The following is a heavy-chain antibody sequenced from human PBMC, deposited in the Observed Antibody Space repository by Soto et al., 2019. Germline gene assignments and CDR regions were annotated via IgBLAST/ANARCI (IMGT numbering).Heavy chain of an antibody. CDR1: GCTFTSYG. V-gene: IGHV1-3*01. D-gene: IGHD6-19*01. J-gene: IGHJ4*01. Sequence: GASVKVSCKASGCTFTSYGVHWLRPAPGQRLEWMGWINAGNGNTRHSHKFQGRVTINRDTAARTAYMELNGLRSEDTAVYYCATDGAVAGKINFDHWEHGTLVTVCS. CDR2: INAGNGNT. CDR3: ATDGAVAGKINFDH.